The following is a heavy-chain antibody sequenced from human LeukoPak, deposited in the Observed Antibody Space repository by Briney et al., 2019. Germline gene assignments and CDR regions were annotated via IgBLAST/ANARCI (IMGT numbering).Heavy chain of an antibody. CDR1: GFTVSSNY. CDR2: ISGSGAST. Sequence: GGSLRLSCAASGFTVSSNYMSWVRQAPGKGLEWISGISGSGASTYYADSVTGRFTISRDNSRNTLYLQMNSLRGDDTAVYYCAKDVGKWESLHFFDYWGQGTLVTVSS. CDR3: AKDVGKWESLHFFDY. J-gene: IGHJ4*02. V-gene: IGHV3-23*01. D-gene: IGHD1-26*01.